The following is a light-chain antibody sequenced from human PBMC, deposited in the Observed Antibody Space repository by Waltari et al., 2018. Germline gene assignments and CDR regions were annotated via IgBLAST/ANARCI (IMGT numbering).Light chain of an antibody. CDR2: EVN. Sequence: QSALTQPAYVSGSPGQSIAISCTGTSSYVGSYNLVSWYQKFPGKAPKLTLYEVNKRPSGISNRFSGSKFGNTASLTISGLQAEDEGDYYCCSYTRGSVICGGGTKLTVL. J-gene: IGLJ2*01. V-gene: IGLV2-23*02. CDR3: CSYTRGSVI. CDR1: SSYVGSYNL.